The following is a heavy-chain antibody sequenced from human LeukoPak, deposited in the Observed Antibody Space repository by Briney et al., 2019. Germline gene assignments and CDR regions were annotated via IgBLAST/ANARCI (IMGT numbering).Heavy chain of an antibody. Sequence: GGSLRLSCSASGFTFTNYGMSWVRQAPGKGLEWVSTVTGSGGSTYYTDSVKGRFTISRDNSKDTLSLQMNSLRAEDTAVYYCAKHAAIWGSHIDDWGQGTLVTVSS. D-gene: IGHD7-27*01. CDR3: AKHAAIWGSHIDD. CDR1: GFTFTNYG. V-gene: IGHV3-23*01. CDR2: VTGSGGST. J-gene: IGHJ4*02.